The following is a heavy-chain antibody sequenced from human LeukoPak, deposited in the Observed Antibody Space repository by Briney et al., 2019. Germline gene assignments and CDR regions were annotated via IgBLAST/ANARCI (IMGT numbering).Heavy chain of an antibody. CDR3: AREGRLRTSAFDI. D-gene: IGHD5-12*01. CDR1: GGTFSSYT. Sequence: ASVKVSCKASGGTFSSYTISWLRQAPGQGLEWMGRIIPILGIANYAQKFQGRVTITADKSTSTAYMELSSLRSEDTAVYYCAREGRLRTSAFDIWGQGTMVTVSS. CDR2: IIPILGIA. V-gene: IGHV1-69*04. J-gene: IGHJ3*02.